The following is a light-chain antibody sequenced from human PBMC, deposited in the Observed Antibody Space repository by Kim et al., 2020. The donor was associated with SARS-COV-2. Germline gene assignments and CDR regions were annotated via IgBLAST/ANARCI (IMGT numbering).Light chain of an antibody. Sequence: GQKVTISCSGSSSNIGNNYVSWYQHLTGTAPKLLIYDNNKRPSGIPDRFSGSKSGTSATLDITGLQTGDEADYYCGTWDSSLSAVVFGGGTQLTVL. CDR1: SSNIGNNY. V-gene: IGLV1-51*01. J-gene: IGLJ2*01. CDR3: GTWDSSLSAVV. CDR2: DNN.